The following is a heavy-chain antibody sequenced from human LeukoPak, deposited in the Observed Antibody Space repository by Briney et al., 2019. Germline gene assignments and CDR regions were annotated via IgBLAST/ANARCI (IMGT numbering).Heavy chain of an antibody. CDR1: GFMFSSYW. Sequence: GGSLRLSCAASGFMFSSYWMSWVRQAPGKGLEWVANIKQSGSEKYYVDSVKGRFTISRDNAKNSLYLQMNSLRAEDTAMYFCARDSADYGDYYFDYWGQGTLVTVSS. V-gene: IGHV3-7*03. CDR3: ARDSADYGDYYFDY. CDR2: IKQSGSEK. J-gene: IGHJ4*02. D-gene: IGHD4-17*01.